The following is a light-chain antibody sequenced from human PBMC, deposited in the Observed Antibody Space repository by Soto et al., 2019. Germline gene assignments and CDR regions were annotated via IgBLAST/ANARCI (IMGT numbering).Light chain of an antibody. V-gene: IGLV1-44*01. J-gene: IGLJ2*01. CDR2: SNH. CDR1: SSNIGSYT. CDR3: AAWDDSLNGVV. Sequence: QSVLTQPPSASGTPGQRVTISCSGSSSNIGSYTVNWYQQLPGTAPKLLIYSNHQRPSGVPDRFSGSKSGTSASLAISGLQSEDEADYYCAAWDDSLNGVVFGGGTKVTVL.